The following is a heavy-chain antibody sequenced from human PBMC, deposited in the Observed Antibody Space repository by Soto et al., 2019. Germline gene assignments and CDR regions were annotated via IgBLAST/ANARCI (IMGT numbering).Heavy chain of an antibody. CDR1: GGSISSYY. V-gene: IGHV4-59*08. D-gene: IGHD3-10*01. CDR3: AIAVITMVRGVINENYYYYMDV. CDR2: IYYSGST. J-gene: IGHJ6*03. Sequence: SETLSLTCTVSGGSISSYYWSWIRQPPGKGLEWIGYIYYSGSTNYNPSLKSRVTISVDTSKNQFSLKLSSVTAADTAVYYCAIAVITMVRGVINENYYYYMDVWGKGTTVTVSS.